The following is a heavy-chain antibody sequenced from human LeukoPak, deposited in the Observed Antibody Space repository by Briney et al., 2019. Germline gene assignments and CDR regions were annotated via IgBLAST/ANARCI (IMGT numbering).Heavy chain of an antibody. V-gene: IGHV4-39*07. CDR1: GGSISSSSYY. D-gene: IGHD3-10*01. CDR3: ARDQDGSGISDY. J-gene: IGHJ4*02. CDR2: IYYSGST. Sequence: SETLSLTCTVSGGSISSSSYYWGWIRQPPGKGLEWIGSIYYSGSTYYNPSLKSRVTISVDTSKNQFSLKLSSVTAADTAVYYCARDQDGSGISDYWGQGTLVTVSS.